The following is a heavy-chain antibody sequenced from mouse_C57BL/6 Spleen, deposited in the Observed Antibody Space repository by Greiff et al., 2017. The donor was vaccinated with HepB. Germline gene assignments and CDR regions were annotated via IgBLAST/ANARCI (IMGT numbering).Heavy chain of an antibody. V-gene: IGHV1-26*01. CDR2: INPNNGGT. CDR3: ARKGGIYYGNFAY. CDR1: GYTFTDYY. J-gene: IGHJ3*01. D-gene: IGHD2-1*01. Sequence: EVQLQQSGPELVKPGASVKISCKASGYTFTDYYMNWVKQSHGKSLEWIGDINPNNGGTSYNQKFKGKATLTVDKSSSTAYMEIRSLTSEDSAVYYCARKGGIYYGNFAYWGQGTLVTVSA.